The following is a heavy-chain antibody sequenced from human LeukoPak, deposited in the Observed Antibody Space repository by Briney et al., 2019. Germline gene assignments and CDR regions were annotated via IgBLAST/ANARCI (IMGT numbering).Heavy chain of an antibody. CDR3: ARDLTYGSGSYYIPDNWFDP. Sequence: SVKVSCKASGGTFSSYTINWVRQAPGQGLEWMAGITSANSAQKFQGRVTITTDESTSTAYMELTSLTSEDTAVYYCARDLTYGSGSYYIPDNWFDPWGQGTLVTVSS. V-gene: IGHV1-69*16. D-gene: IGHD3-10*01. CDR2: ITSA. J-gene: IGHJ5*02. CDR1: GGTFSSYT.